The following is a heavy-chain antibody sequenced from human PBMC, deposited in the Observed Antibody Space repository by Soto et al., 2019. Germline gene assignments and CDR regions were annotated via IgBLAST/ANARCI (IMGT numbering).Heavy chain of an antibody. J-gene: IGHJ4*02. CDR2: TYYGASS. V-gene: IGHV4-38-2*01. D-gene: IGHD6-13*01. Sequence: SETLSLTCAVSGYSISSGYYWGWSRPPPGKGLEWLGTTYYGASSYYNPSLRRRITILLDASTNQLSIKLSSVTAADTAVYFCVRVAGSASWYETDSWGQGSLVTVSS. CDR1: GYSISSGYY. CDR3: VRVAGSASWYETDS.